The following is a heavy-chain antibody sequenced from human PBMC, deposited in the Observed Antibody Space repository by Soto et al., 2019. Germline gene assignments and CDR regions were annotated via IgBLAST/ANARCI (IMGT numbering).Heavy chain of an antibody. V-gene: IGHV3-30-3*01. D-gene: IGHD3-3*01. Sequence: QLVEFGGGVVQPERSLKLSCTASNFVFSVYSLHWVRQAPGKGLEWVARISYDGGNKYYADSVKGRFTISRDNSKNTLYLQMNSLRREDTAVYYCARDKDQYDFWGGTLDSWGQGTLVTVSS. CDR3: ARDKDQYDFWGGTLDS. CDR1: NFVFSVYS. CDR2: ISYDGGNK. J-gene: IGHJ4*02.